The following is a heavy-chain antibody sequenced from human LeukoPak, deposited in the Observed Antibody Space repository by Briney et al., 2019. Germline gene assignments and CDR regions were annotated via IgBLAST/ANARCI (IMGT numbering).Heavy chain of an antibody. D-gene: IGHD4-17*01. V-gene: IGHV1-69*05. CDR3: ARGVMTTKGRYYYYYYMDV. CDR2: IIPIFGTA. J-gene: IGHJ6*03. Sequence: GASVKVSCKASGGTFSSYAISWVRQAPGQGLEWMGGIIPIFGTANYAQKFQGRVTMTRNTSISTAYMELSSLRSKDTAVYYCARGVMTTKGRYYYYYYMDVWGKGTTVTISS. CDR1: GGTFSSYA.